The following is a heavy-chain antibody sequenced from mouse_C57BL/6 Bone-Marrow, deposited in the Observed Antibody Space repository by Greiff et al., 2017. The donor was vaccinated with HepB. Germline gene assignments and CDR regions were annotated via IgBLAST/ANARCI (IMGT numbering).Heavy chain of an antibody. V-gene: IGHV1-69*01. CDR2: IDPSDSYT. CDR3: ARREITTVVATNGWYFDV. Sequence: VQLQQSGAELVMPGASVKLSCKASGYTFTSYWMHWVKQRPGQGLEWIGEIDPSDSYTNYNQKFKGKSTLTVDKSSSTAYMQLSSLTSEDSAVYYCARREITTVVATNGWYFDVWGTGTTVTVTS. J-gene: IGHJ1*03. D-gene: IGHD1-1*01. CDR1: GYTFTSYW.